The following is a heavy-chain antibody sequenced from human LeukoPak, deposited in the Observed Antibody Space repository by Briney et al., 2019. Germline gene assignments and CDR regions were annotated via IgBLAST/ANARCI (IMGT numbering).Heavy chain of an antibody. CDR1: GGSISSTNW. D-gene: IGHD1-26*01. J-gene: IGHJ4*02. CDR3: SRESGAFCPFSY. Sequence: SETLSLTCGVSGGSISSTNWWRWGRQPPGQGLEWIGEISLTGETNYNPSLNGRVTMSLDESRNQLSLDLTSVTAADTAMHYSSRESGAFCPFSYWGQGTLVIVPP. CDR2: ISLTGET. V-gene: IGHV4/OR15-8*02.